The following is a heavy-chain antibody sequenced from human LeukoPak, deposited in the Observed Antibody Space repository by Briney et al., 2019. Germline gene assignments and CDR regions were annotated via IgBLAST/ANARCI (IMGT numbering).Heavy chain of an antibody. CDR2: IIPIFGTA. CDR3: ARDATMDIVVVVAATRGAFDI. CDR1: GGTFSSYA. V-gene: IGHV1-69*05. J-gene: IGHJ3*02. D-gene: IGHD2-15*01. Sequence: ASVKVSCKASGGTFSSYAISWVRQAPGQGLEWMGRIIPIFGTANYAQKFQGRVTITTDESTSTAYMEPSSLRSEDTAVYYCARDATMDIVVVVAATRGAFDIWGQGTMVTVSS.